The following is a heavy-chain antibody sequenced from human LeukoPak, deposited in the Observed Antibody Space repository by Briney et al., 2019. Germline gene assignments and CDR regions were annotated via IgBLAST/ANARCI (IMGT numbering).Heavy chain of an antibody. V-gene: IGHV3-7*05. D-gene: IGHD2/OR15-2a*01. CDR2: IKHDGSDK. Sequence: GGSLRLSCAASGXTFSSYWMSWVRQAPGKGLEWVANIKHDGSDKYYVASVKGRFTISRDNAKNSLYLQMDSLRAEDTAVYYCARDSYYSSDYWGQGTLVTVSS. CDR1: GXTFSSYW. J-gene: IGHJ4*02. CDR3: ARDSYYSSDY.